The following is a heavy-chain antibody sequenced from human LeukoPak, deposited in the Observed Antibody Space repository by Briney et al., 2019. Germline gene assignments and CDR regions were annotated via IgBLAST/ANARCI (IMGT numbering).Heavy chain of an antibody. CDR3: ARGGELLNY. Sequence: PSETLSLTCAVSGDSISISDYYWTWIRQPAGKGLEWIGRIYTSGSTSYSPSLKSRVTISLDTSKNQFSLRLSSVTAADTAVYYCARGGELLNYLGQGTLVTVSS. V-gene: IGHV4-61*02. J-gene: IGHJ4*02. CDR2: IYTSGST. D-gene: IGHD1-7*01. CDR1: GDSISISDYY.